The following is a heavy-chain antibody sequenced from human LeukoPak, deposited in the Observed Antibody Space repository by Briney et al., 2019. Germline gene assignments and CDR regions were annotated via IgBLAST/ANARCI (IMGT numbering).Heavy chain of an antibody. Sequence: ASVKVSCKASGYTFTSYYMHWVRQAPGQGLEWMGWINPNSGGTNYAQKFQGRVTMTRDTSISTAYMELSRLRSDDTAVYYCARGYDFWSGYLTRKYYYYYMDVWGKGTTVTVSS. V-gene: IGHV1-2*02. CDR2: INPNSGGT. CDR1: GYTFTSYY. CDR3: ARGYDFWSGYLTRKYYYYYMDV. D-gene: IGHD3-3*01. J-gene: IGHJ6*03.